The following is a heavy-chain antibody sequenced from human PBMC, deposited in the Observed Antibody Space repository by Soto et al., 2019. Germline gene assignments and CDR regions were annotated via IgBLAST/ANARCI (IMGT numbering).Heavy chain of an antibody. CDR3: ARYRGYYFDY. J-gene: IGHJ4*02. CDR2: IYHSGST. D-gene: IGHD1-26*01. Sequence: SETLSLTCAVSGYSISSGYYWGWIRQPPGKGLEWIGSIYHSGSTYHNPSLKSRVTISVDTSKNQFSLKLSSVTAADTAVYYCARYRGYYFDYWGQGTLVTVSS. V-gene: IGHV4-38-2*01. CDR1: GYSISSGYY.